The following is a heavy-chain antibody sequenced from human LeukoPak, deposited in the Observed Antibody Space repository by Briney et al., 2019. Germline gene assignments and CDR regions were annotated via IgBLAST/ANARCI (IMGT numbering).Heavy chain of an antibody. CDR3: AGGGDSSSWYACFDP. D-gene: IGHD6-13*01. J-gene: IGHJ5*02. V-gene: IGHV4-59*01. CDR1: GGSINSYY. Sequence: SQTLSLTCTVSGGSINSYYWSWIRQPPGKGLEWIGYIYHSGSTNYNPSLKSRVTISADTSKNQFSLKLSSVTAADTAVYYCAGGGDSSSWYACFDPWGQGTLVTVSS. CDR2: IYHSGST.